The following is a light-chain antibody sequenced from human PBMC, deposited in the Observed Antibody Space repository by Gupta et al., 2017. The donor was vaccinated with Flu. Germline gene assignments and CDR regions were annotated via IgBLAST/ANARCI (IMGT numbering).Light chain of an antibody. V-gene: IGLV6-57*01. Sequence: VIISCARNTGSIASNYVHWYQQRPGASPNVVIYNDNRRPSGVPDRFSGSIDISSTSASITISGLKTEDEAAYYCQYNDVHNCEVFGTGTKVTVL. CDR1: TGSIASNY. CDR3: QYNDVHNCEV. CDR2: NDN. J-gene: IGLJ1*01.